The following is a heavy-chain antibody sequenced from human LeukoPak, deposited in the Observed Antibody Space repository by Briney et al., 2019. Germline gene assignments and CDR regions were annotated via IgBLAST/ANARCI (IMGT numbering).Heavy chain of an antibody. J-gene: IGHJ5*02. CDR3: ARDPNIAAAGSSGWFDP. V-gene: IGHV1-18*01. D-gene: IGHD6-13*01. CDR1: GYTFTSYG. Sequence: ASVKVSCKASGYTFTSYGISWVRQAPGQGLEWMGWISAYNGNTNYAQKLQGGVTMTTDTSTSTAYMELRSLRSDDTAVYYCARDPNIAAAGSSGWFDPWGQGTLVTVSS. CDR2: ISAYNGNT.